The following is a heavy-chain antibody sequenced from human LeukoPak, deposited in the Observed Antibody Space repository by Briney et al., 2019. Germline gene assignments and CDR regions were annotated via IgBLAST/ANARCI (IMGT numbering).Heavy chain of an antibody. CDR3: GSCDSSGHYCPTY. Sequence: GGSLRLSCAGSGFTFSDSDIHWLRQASGKGLEWIGRITDNAGYYPPVYGASVQGRFTISRDDSKHTAYLQMNSLNTEDTALYYRGSCDSSGHYCPTYWGQGTLVTVSS. CDR1: GFTFSDSD. D-gene: IGHD3-22*01. CDR2: ITDNAGYYPP. J-gene: IGHJ4*02. V-gene: IGHV3-73*01.